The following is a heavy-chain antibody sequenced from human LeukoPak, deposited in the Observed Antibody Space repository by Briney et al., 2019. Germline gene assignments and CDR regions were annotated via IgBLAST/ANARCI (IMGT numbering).Heavy chain of an antibody. CDR1: GGSISNYY. V-gene: IGHV4-59*08. CDR2: VSYTGSS. Sequence: PSETLSLTCTVSGGSISNYYWSWIRQPPGKRLEWIGYVSYTGSSSSNPSLESRVTISVDMSKNQFPLRLSSVTASDTAVYYCARLQGRGDNYLDYWGQGTLVTASS. D-gene: IGHD7-27*01. J-gene: IGHJ4*02. CDR3: ARLQGRGDNYLDY.